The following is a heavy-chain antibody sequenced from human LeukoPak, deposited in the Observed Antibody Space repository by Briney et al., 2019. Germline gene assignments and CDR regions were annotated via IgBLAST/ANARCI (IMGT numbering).Heavy chain of an antibody. CDR3: ARLLTYYYDSSGYFNWFDP. CDR2: IYYSGST. Sequence: SETLSLTCTVSGGSISSYYWSWIRQPPGKGLEWIGYIYYSGSTNYNPSLKSRVTISVDTSKNQFSLKLSSVTAADTAVYYCARLLTYYYDSSGYFNWFDPWGQGTLVTVSS. CDR1: GGSISSYY. V-gene: IGHV4-59*08. J-gene: IGHJ5*02. D-gene: IGHD3-22*01.